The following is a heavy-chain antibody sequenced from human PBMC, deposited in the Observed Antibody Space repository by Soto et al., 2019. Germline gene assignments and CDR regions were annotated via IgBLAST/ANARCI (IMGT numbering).Heavy chain of an antibody. D-gene: IGHD2-15*01. Sequence: GGSLRLSCAASGFTFSNAWMSWVRQAPGKGLEWVGRIKSKTDGGTTDYAAPVKGRFTISRDDSKNTLYLQMNSLKTEDTAVYYCTTDCSGGSCYRFFDYWGQGTLVTVSS. CDR1: GFTFSNAW. CDR3: TTDCSGGSCYRFFDY. J-gene: IGHJ4*02. V-gene: IGHV3-15*01. CDR2: IKSKTDGGTT.